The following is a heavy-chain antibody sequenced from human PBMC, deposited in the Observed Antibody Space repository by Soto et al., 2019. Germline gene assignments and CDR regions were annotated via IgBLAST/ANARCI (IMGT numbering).Heavy chain of an antibody. CDR3: ARDRANFDRQSNTQDYGMDV. D-gene: IGHD3-10*01. CDR2: INPSGGGT. CDR1: RYTFTSYY. Sequence: QVQLVQSGAEVKKPGASVKVSCKASRYTFTSYYMHWVRQAPGQGLEWMGVINPSGGGTTYAQNCQGRVTMTRDTSTSTVYMELSSLRSEDTAVYYCARDRANFDRQSNTQDYGMDVWGQGTTVTVSS. V-gene: IGHV1-46*01. J-gene: IGHJ6*02.